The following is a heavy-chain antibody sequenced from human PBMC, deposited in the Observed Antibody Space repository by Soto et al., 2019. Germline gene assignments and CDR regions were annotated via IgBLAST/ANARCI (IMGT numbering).Heavy chain of an antibody. J-gene: IGHJ4*02. CDR2: IWYDGNNK. CDR3: ARGLQSLFDY. V-gene: IGHV3-33*01. CDR1: GFTFSSYG. Sequence: PGGSLRLSCAASGFTFSSYGMHWVRQAPGKGLEWVAVIWYDGNNKYYADSVKGRFTISRDNSNNTLYVQMTSLRAEDTAVYYCARGLQSLFDYWGQGTLVTVSS.